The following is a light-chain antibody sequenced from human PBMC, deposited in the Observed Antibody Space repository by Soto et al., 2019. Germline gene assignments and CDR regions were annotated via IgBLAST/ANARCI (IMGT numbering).Light chain of an antibody. CDR3: QQRRIWPPA. Sequence: EIVLTQSPATLSLSPGERATLSCRASQSVSSYLAWYQQKPGQAPRLLIYGASNRATGIPARFSGSGSGTDFTLTISSLEPEDFAVYYCQQRRIWPPAFGGGTKVDIK. CDR1: QSVSSY. V-gene: IGKV3-11*01. CDR2: GAS. J-gene: IGKJ4*01.